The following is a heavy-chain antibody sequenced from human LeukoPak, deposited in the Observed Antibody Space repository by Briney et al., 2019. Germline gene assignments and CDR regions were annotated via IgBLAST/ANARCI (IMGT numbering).Heavy chain of an antibody. CDR2: ISSRSSAI. Sequence: SGGSLRLSCAASGFTFSNYNMNWVRQAPGKGLEWVSYISSRSSAIYYADSVKGRFTISRDNAENSLSLQMNSLRDEDTAVYLCASNHGSGWYVGEYWGQGILVTVSS. V-gene: IGHV3-48*02. CDR1: GFTFSNYN. J-gene: IGHJ4*02. CDR3: ASNHGSGWYVGEY. D-gene: IGHD6-19*01.